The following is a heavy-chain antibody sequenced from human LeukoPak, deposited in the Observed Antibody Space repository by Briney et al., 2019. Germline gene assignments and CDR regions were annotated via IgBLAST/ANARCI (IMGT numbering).Heavy chain of an antibody. D-gene: IGHD3-10*01. Sequence: SETLSLTCAVYGGSFSGYFCIWIRQPPGKGLEWIGYIYYSGSTNYNPSLKSRVTISVDTSKNQFSLKLSSVTAADTAVYYCARATMVRGVIFDYWGQGTLVTVSS. CDR3: ARATMVRGVIFDY. V-gene: IGHV4-59*01. CDR1: GGSFSGYF. J-gene: IGHJ4*02. CDR2: IYYSGST.